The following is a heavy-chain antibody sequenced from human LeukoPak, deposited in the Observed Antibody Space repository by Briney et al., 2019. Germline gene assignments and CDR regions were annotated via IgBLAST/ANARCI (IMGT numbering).Heavy chain of an antibody. CDR1: GGTFSSYA. D-gene: IGHD3-3*01. Sequence: WASVKVSCKASGGTFSSYAISWVRQAPGQGLEWMGGIIPIFGTANYAQKFQGRVTITADESTSTVYMELSSLRSEDTAVYYCARAGLEGVAPPDYYMDVWGKGTTVTVSS. J-gene: IGHJ6*03. CDR3: ARAGLEGVAPPDYYMDV. CDR2: IIPIFGTA. V-gene: IGHV1-69*13.